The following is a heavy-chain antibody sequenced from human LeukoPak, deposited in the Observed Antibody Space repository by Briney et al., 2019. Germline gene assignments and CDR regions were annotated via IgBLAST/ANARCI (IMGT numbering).Heavy chain of an antibody. CDR1: GFTLKDYW. CDR3: ATYDLPPDAMGV. CDR2: IKGDGSVK. Sequence: GGSLRLSCAASGFTLKDYWMIWVRQAPGKGLEWVANIKGDGSVKYYVDSVKGRFTISRDNAENSLYLQMSSLRAEDTALYYCATYDLPPDAMGVWGHGTSVTVSS. D-gene: IGHD3-3*01. J-gene: IGHJ6*02. V-gene: IGHV3-7*01.